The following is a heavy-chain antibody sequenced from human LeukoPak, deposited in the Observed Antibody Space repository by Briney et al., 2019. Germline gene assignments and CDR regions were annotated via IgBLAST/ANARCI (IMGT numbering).Heavy chain of an antibody. J-gene: IGHJ5*02. D-gene: IGHD3-3*01. CDR1: GGSFSGYY. CDR3: ARGSSVLRFFESLYHNWFEP. V-gene: IGHV4-34*01. Sequence: SETLSLTCAVYGGSFSGYYWSWIRQPPGKGLEWIGKINHSESTNYNPSLKSRVTISVDTSKNQFSLKLSSVTAADTAVYYCARGSSVLRFFESLYHNWFEPWGQGTMVTVSS. CDR2: INHSEST.